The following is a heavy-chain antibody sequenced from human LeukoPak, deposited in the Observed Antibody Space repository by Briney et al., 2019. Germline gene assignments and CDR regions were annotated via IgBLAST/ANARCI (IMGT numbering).Heavy chain of an antibody. CDR2: INPSGGST. CDR1: GYTFTDYY. D-gene: IGHD2-2*01. CDR3: ASGRTDIVVVPATLRNYYFDY. V-gene: IGHV1-46*01. J-gene: IGHJ4*02. Sequence: ASVKVSCKASGYTFTDYYMHWVRQAPGQGLEWMGIINPSGGSTSYAQKFQGRVTMTRDMSTSTDYMELSSLRSEDTAVYYCASGRTDIVVVPATLRNYYFDYWGQGTLVTVSS.